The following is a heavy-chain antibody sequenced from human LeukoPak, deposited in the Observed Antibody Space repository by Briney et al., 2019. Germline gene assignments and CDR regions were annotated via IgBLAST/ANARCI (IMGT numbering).Heavy chain of an antibody. J-gene: IGHJ5*02. CDR3: ARMFRSSWYINWFDP. CDR2: INYSGRT. V-gene: IGHV4-38-2*01. Sequence: SETLSLTCSVSGYSIRSGYQWGWIRQAPGKGLEWIGSINYSGRTYDNPSLKSRVTISIDTSKNQIFLKLRSTTAADTAMYYCARMFRSSWYINWFDPWGQGTLVTVSS. D-gene: IGHD6-13*01. CDR1: GYSIRSGYQ.